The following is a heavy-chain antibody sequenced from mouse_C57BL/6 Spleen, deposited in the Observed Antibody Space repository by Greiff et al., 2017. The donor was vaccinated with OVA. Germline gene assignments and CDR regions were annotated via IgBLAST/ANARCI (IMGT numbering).Heavy chain of an antibody. CDR1: GFTFSSYS. V-gene: IGHV5-4*01. CDR3: SRDVNDSYGAMDY. D-gene: IGHD1-1*01. CDR2: ISAGGGDT. J-gene: IGHJ4*01. Sequence: EVLLLESGGGLVKPGGSLKLSCAASGFTFSSYSMSWVRQTPEKRLEWVASISAGGGDTNYPDNVKGRFTITRDNANNNLYLQMSHLKSEDTAMYYWSRDVNDSYGAMDYWGQGTSVTVSS.